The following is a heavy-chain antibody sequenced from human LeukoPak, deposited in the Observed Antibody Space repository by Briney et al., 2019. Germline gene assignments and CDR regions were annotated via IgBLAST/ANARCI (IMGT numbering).Heavy chain of an antibody. Sequence: PSETLSLICTVSGGSISSGDYHWSWIRQHPEKGLEGIGYIYYSGSTYYNPSLKSRVAMSVDTPKNQFYLKLSSVTAADTAVYYCARAGTASSAYSVDWFDPWGQGTLVIVSS. CDR1: GGSISSGDYH. J-gene: IGHJ5*02. CDR2: IYYSGST. CDR3: ARAGTASSAYSVDWFDP. D-gene: IGHD3-22*01. V-gene: IGHV4-31*03.